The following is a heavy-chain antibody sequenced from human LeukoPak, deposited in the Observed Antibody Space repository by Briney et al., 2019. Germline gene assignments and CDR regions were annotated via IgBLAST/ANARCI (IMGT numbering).Heavy chain of an antibody. D-gene: IGHD6-13*01. CDR3: AKERKYSSSWSTFDP. CDR2: ISWNSGSI. CDR1: GFTFDDYA. J-gene: IGHJ5*02. Sequence: GGSLRLSCAASGFTFDDYAMHWVRQAPGKGLEWVSGISWNSGSIGYADSVKGRFTISRDNAKNSLYLQMNSLRAEDTALYYCAKERKYSSSWSTFDPWGQGTLVTVSS. V-gene: IGHV3-9*01.